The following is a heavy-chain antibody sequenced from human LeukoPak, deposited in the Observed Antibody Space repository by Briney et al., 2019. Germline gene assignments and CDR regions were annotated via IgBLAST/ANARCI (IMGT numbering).Heavy chain of an antibody. D-gene: IGHD6-13*01. Sequence: GGSLRLSCAASGFTISNYWMNWVRQAPGKGLEWLANIRRGGSEEYYVDSVKGRFTISRDNTKNSLYLQMNSLRVEDTAVYYWGRALKAAENYWGQGTLVTVSS. CDR1: GFTISNYW. CDR2: IRRGGSEE. CDR3: GRALKAAENY. J-gene: IGHJ4*02. V-gene: IGHV3-7*04.